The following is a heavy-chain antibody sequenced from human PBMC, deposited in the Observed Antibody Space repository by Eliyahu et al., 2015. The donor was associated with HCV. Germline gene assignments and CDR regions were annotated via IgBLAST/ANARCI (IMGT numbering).Heavy chain of an antibody. Sequence: EVQLLESGGGLVQPGGSLRXXCAASGFTFSXXGMDWVRXAPGKGLEWXXAISSSGGSTFYADSVKGRFTISRDNSKDTLYLQMSSLRADDTAVYYCAKAFSGTLHAFDIWGQGTMVTVSS. CDR2: ISSSGGST. CDR1: GFTFSXXG. J-gene: IGHJ3*02. CDR3: AKAFSGTLHAFDI. D-gene: IGHD1-1*01. V-gene: IGHV3-23*01.